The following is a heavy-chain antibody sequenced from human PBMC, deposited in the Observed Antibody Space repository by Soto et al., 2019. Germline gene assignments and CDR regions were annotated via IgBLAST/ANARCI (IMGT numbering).Heavy chain of an antibody. V-gene: IGHV4-59*01. J-gene: IGHJ3*01. CDR2: IYYSGST. CDR1: GGSIRSYY. CDR3: ARVWGGAFDF. Sequence: SETLALTCTVSGGSIRSYYWSWIRQPPGKGLEWIGYIYYSGSTKYNPSLKSRVTISVDTSKNRFSLRLSSVTAADTAVYYCARVWGGAFDFWGQGTMVTVSS. D-gene: IGHD3-10*01.